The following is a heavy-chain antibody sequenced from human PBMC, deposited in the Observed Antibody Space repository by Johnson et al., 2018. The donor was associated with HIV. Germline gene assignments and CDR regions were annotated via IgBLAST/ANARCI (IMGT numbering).Heavy chain of an antibody. CDR3: AGGGYYYDSTGAFDI. CDR1: GFTFSNFA. J-gene: IGHJ3*02. V-gene: IGHV3-7*04. CDR2: IKQDGSEK. D-gene: IGHD3-22*01. Sequence: VQLVESGGGVVQPGGSLRLSCAASGFTFSNFAMNWVRQAPGKGLEWVAYIKQDGSEKYYVDSVKGRFTISRDNAKNSLYLQMNSMRAEDTAVYYCAGGGYYYDSTGAFDIWGQGTMVTVSS.